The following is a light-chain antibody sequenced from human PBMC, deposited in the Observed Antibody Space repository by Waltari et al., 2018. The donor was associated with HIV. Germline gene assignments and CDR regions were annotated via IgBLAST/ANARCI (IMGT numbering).Light chain of an antibody. Sequence: QSALTQPASVSGSPGQSITISCTGTSSDVGGYNYVSWYQQHPGRAPKLIIYEVSNRPSGVSNRFSGSKSGNTASLTISGLQPGDEADYYCSSYSGSSTLVVFGGGTRLTVL. J-gene: IGLJ2*01. CDR1: SSDVGGYNY. CDR3: SSYSGSSTLVV. CDR2: EVS. V-gene: IGLV2-14*01.